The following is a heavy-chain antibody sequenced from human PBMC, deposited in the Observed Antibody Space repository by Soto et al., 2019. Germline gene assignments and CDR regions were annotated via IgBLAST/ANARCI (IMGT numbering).Heavy chain of an antibody. CDR2: VYYGGST. CDR3: ARDQEDTAMDHNWFDP. Sequence: SETLSLTCTVSGGSISNYYWSWIRQPPGKGLEWIGYVYYGGSTNYNPSLKSRVTISVDTSKNEFFLKLSSVTAADTAVYYCARDQEDTAMDHNWFDPWGQGTLVTVSS. V-gene: IGHV4-59*01. J-gene: IGHJ5*02. D-gene: IGHD5-18*01. CDR1: GGSISNYY.